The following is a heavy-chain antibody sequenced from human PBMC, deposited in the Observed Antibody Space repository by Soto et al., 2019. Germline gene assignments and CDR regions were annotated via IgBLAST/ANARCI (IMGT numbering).Heavy chain of an antibody. CDR3: VKAMYYYDSSGYYPCYFDY. V-gene: IGHV3-64D*06. CDR1: GFSCCSYA. CDR2: ISSNGGST. Sequence: GSMSVSCSASGFSCCSYAMHWVRQAPGKGLEYVSAISSNGGSTYYADSVKGRFTISRDNSKNTLYLQMSSLRAEDTAVYYCVKAMYYYDSSGYYPCYFDYWGQGTPVTVSS. J-gene: IGHJ4*02. D-gene: IGHD3-22*01.